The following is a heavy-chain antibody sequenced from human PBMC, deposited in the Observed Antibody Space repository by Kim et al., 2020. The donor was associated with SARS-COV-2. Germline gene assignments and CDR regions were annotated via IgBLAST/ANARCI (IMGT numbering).Heavy chain of an antibody. CDR1: GITFSDDW. CDR2: IKSKADGGTA. J-gene: IGHJ4*01. D-gene: IGHD1-1*01. CDR3: TFRRRSYNEGSDY. Sequence: GGSLRLSCAASGITFSDDWLSWVRQAPGKGLEWVGRIKSKADGGTAVYAAPVEGRFIISRDDSRNTLFLQMNSLKTEDTAVYYCTFRRRSYNEGSDYWG. V-gene: IGHV3-15*01.